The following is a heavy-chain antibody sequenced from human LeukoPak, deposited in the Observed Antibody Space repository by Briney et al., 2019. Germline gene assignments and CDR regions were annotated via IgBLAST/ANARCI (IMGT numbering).Heavy chain of an antibody. J-gene: IGHJ6*02. CDR1: GFTFSGYW. Sequence: PGGSLRLSCAASGFTFSGYWMHWVRQAPGKGLVWVSRINSDGSSTSYADSVKGRFTISRDNAKNTLYLQMNSLRAEDTAVYYCARDFYDFLIDYHYGMDVWGQGTTVTVSS. D-gene: IGHD3-3*01. CDR2: INSDGSST. CDR3: ARDFYDFLIDYHYGMDV. V-gene: IGHV3-74*01.